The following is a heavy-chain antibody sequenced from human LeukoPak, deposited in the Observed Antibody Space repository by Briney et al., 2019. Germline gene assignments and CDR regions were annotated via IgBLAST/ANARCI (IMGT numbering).Heavy chain of an antibody. CDR2: ISYDVSNK. J-gene: IGHJ6*02. CDR1: GFTFSSYG. CDR3: AKPSAGAAGTWVMDV. V-gene: IGHV3-30*18. Sequence: GGSLRLSCAASGFTFSSYGMHWVRQAPGEGLEWVAVISYDVSNKYYADSVKGRFTISRDNSKNTLYLQMNSLRAEDTAVYYCAKPSAGAAGTWVMDVWGQGTTVTVSS. D-gene: IGHD6-13*01.